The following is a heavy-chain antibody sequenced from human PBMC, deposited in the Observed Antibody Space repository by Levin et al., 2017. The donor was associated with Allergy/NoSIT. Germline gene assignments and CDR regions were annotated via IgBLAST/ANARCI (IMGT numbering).Heavy chain of an antibody. CDR1: GYTFTSYY. CDR3: ARGGFGVARGT. Sequence: GESLKISCKASGYTFTSYYMHWVRQAPGQGLEWMGIINPSGGSTSYAQKLQGRVTMTRDTSTSTVYMELSSLRSEDTAVYYCARGGFGVARGTWGQGTLVTVSS. CDR2: INPSGGST. D-gene: IGHD3-3*01. J-gene: IGHJ5*02. V-gene: IGHV1-46*04.